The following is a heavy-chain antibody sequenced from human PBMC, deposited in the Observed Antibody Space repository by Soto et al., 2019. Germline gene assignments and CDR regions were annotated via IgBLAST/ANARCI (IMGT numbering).Heavy chain of an antibody. Sequence: ASVKVSCKASGYTFTSYDINWVRQATGQGLEWMGWMNPNSGNTGYAQKFQGRVTMTRNTSISTAYMELSSLRSEDTAVYYCATDGQITTFGVASAPYALDFWGQGTTVPVSS. J-gene: IGHJ6*02. V-gene: IGHV1-8*01. CDR1: GYTFTSYD. CDR3: ATDGQITTFGVASAPYALDF. D-gene: IGHD3-3*01. CDR2: MNPNSGNT.